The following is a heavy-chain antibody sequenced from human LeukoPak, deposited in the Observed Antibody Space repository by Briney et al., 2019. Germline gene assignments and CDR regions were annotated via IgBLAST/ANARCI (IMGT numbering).Heavy chain of an antibody. D-gene: IGHD3-22*01. Sequence: ASVKVSCKASGGTFSSYDIRWVRQAPGQGLEWMGIINPSGGSTSYAQKFQGRVTMTRDTSTSTVYMELSSLRSEDTAVYYCARDSSGYYLYFPDYWGQGTLVTVSS. J-gene: IGHJ4*02. V-gene: IGHV1-46*01. CDR1: GGTFSSYD. CDR3: ARDSSGYYLYFPDY. CDR2: INPSGGST.